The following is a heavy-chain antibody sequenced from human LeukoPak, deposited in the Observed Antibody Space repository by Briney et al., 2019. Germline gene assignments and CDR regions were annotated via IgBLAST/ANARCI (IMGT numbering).Heavy chain of an antibody. CDR2: ISGSGGST. V-gene: IGHV3-23*01. D-gene: IGHD6-13*01. J-gene: IGHJ3*02. CDR1: GFTFSSYA. CDR3: AKDSSSWYETYAFDI. Sequence: GGSLRLSYAASGFTFSSYAMRWARQAPGKGLEWVSAISGSGGSTYYADSVKGRFTISRDNSKNTLYLQMNSLRAEDTAVYYCAKDSSSWYETYAFDIWGQGTMVTVSS.